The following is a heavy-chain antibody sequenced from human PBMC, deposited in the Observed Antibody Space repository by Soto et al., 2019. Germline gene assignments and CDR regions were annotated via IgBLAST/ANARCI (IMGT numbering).Heavy chain of an antibody. Sequence: GGSLRLSCAASGFTFSSYIMNWVRQAPGKGLEWVSSISSSSSYIYYADSVKGRFTISRDNAKNSLYPQMNSLRAEDTAVYYCARVGYCTNGVCLGGMDVWGQGTTVTVSS. CDR1: GFTFSSYI. V-gene: IGHV3-21*01. CDR3: ARVGYCTNGVCLGGMDV. D-gene: IGHD2-8*01. CDR2: ISSSSSYI. J-gene: IGHJ6*02.